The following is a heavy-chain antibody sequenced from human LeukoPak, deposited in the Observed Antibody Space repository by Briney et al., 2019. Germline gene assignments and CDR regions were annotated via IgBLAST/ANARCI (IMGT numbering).Heavy chain of an antibody. V-gene: IGHV4-38-2*01. CDR1: GYSISSGYY. Sequence: SETLSVTCAVSGYSISSGYYWGWIRQPPGKGLEWIGSIYHSGSTYYNPSLKSRVTISVDTSKNQFSLKLSSVTAADTAVYYCARVHSSGWYYYFDYWGQGTLVTVSS. CDR2: IYHSGST. CDR3: ARVHSSGWYYYFDY. D-gene: IGHD6-19*01. J-gene: IGHJ4*02.